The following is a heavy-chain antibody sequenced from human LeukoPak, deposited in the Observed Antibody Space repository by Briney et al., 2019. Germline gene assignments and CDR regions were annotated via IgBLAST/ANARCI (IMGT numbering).Heavy chain of an antibody. CDR2: INHSGST. CDR3: ARAPGYCSSTSCYTMPFDY. V-gene: IGHV4-34*01. D-gene: IGHD2-2*02. Sequence: SETLSLTCAVYGGSFSGYYWSWIRQPPGKGLEWIGEINHSGSTNYNPSFKSRVTISVDTSKNQFSLKLSSVTAADTAVYYCARAPGYCSSTSCYTMPFDYWGQGTLVTVSS. CDR1: GGSFSGYY. J-gene: IGHJ4*02.